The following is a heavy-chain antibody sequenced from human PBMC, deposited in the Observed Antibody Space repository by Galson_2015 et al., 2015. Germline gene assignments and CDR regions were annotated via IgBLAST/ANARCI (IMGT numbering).Heavy chain of an antibody. CDR1: GDSVSSHSAA. CDR2: TYYRSKWYN. V-gene: IGHV6-1*01. D-gene: IGHD5-18*01. J-gene: IGHJ6*02. Sequence: CAISGDSVSSHSAAWNWIRQSPSRGLEWLGRTYYRSKWYNDYAESVKSRITINPDTSKNQFSLQLNSVTPEDTAVYYCARSTAMVDYYYYGMDVWGQGTTVTVSS. CDR3: ARSTAMVDYYYYGMDV.